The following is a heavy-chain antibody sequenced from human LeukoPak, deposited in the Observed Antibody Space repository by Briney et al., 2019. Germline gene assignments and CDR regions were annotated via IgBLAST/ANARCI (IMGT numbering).Heavy chain of an antibody. CDR1: GFTFSSYS. D-gene: IGHD3-16*01. J-gene: IGHJ6*02. CDR2: INHNGNVN. CDR3: ARGGGLDV. V-gene: IGHV3-7*03. Sequence: PGGSLRLSCAASGFTFSSYSMNWARQAPGKGLEWVASINHNGNVNYYVDSVKGRFTISRDNAKNSLYLQMSNLRAEDTAVYSCARGGGLDVWGQGATVTVSS.